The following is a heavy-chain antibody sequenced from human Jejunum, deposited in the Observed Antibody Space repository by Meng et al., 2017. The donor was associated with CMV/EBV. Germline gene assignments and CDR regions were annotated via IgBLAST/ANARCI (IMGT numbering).Heavy chain of an antibody. Sequence: LRLSCAASGFNFNNFAMHWVRQAPGKGREWVELIWYDGSSKYYAESVKGRFTISRDNSKNTLYLQMNSLRVDDTAVYYCAKGRTMDDYWGQGTLVTVSS. CDR2: IWYDGSSK. CDR1: GFNFNNFA. CDR3: AKGRTMDDY. V-gene: IGHV3-33*06. D-gene: IGHD1-1*01. J-gene: IGHJ4*02.